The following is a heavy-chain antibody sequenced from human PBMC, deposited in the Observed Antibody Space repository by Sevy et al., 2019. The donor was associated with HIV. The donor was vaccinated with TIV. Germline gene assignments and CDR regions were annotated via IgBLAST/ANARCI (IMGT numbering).Heavy chain of an antibody. J-gene: IGHJ3*02. Sequence: SGTLSLTCTVSGGSINSDHWNWIRQPPGKGLEWIGYVYYTGGTNYNPSLKNRVTISVDRTKNQFSLKLTSVTAADTAVDYCARRNDFDIWGQGTMVTVSS. V-gene: IGHV4-59*08. CDR2: VYYTGGT. CDR3: ARRNDFDI. CDR1: GGSINSDH.